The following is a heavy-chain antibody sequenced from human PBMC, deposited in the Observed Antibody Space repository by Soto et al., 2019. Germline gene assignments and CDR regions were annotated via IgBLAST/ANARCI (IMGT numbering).Heavy chain of an antibody. CDR2: ISGSGDST. D-gene: IGHD6-25*01. CDR3: AKRDTGTSEASTRYHHN. J-gene: IGHJ1*01. Sequence: EVQLLESGGGLVQPGGSLRLSCAASGFTFSSYAMSWVREAPGKGLEWVSGISGSGDSTYYADSVKGRFTISRDNSKNTPYPQMIRPGVEDTAVYDCAKRDTGTSEASTRYHHNWGQGTQLTAYS. V-gene: IGHV3-23*01. CDR1: GFTFSSYA.